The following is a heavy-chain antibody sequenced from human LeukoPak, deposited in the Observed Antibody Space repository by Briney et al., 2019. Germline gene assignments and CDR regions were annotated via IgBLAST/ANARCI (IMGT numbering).Heavy chain of an antibody. D-gene: IGHD2-2*01. CDR2: IIPIFGTA. CDR1: GGTFSSYA. J-gene: IGHJ4*02. V-gene: IGHV1-69*13. CDR3: ARERYCGSTSCSLAGFDY. Sequence: SVKVSCKASGGTFSSYAISWVRQAPGQGLEWMGGIIPIFGTANYAQKFQGRVTITADESTSTAYMELSSLRSEDTAVYYCARERYCGSTSCSLAGFDYWGQGTLVTVSS.